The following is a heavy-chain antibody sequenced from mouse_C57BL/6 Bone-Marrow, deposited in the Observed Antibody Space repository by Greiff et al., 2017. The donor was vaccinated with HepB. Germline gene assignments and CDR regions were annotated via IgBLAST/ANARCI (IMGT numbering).Heavy chain of an antibody. CDR3: TRYYEDNCGRGY. J-gene: IGHJ2*01. V-gene: IGHV1-5*01. D-gene: IGHD1-1*01. CDR1: GYTFTSYW. CDR2: IYPGNSDT. Sequence: VQLQQSGTVLARPGASVKMSCKTSGYTFTSYWMHWVKQRPGQGLEWIGAIYPGNSDTSYNQKFKGKATLTAVTSASTAYMELSSLTNEDSAVYCGTRYYEDNCGRGYWGQGTTLTVSS.